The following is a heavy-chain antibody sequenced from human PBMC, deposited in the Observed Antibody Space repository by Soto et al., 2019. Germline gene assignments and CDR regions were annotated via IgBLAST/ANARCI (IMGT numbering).Heavy chain of an antibody. V-gene: IGHV3-30*18. Sequence: GGSLKLSCAASGFPFSSYGMHWVRQAPGKGLEWVAVISYDGSNKYYADSVKGRFTISRDNSKNTLYLQMNSLRAEDTAVYYCAKEIAVAGPFDYWGQGTLVTVSS. CDR3: AKEIAVAGPFDY. J-gene: IGHJ4*02. CDR2: ISYDGSNK. D-gene: IGHD6-19*01. CDR1: GFPFSSYG.